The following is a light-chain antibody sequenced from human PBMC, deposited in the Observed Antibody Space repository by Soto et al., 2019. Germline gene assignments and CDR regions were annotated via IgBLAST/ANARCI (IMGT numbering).Light chain of an antibody. V-gene: IGLV2-8*01. CDR3: SSYAGSNNHVV. CDR2: EVS. Sequence: QSALTQPPSASGSPGQSGTISCTGTSSDVGGYNYVSWYQHHPGKAPKLMIYEVSKRPSGVPDRFSGSKCGNTASLTVSGLQAEDEADYYCSSYAGSNNHVVFGGGTKLTVL. J-gene: IGLJ2*01. CDR1: SSDVGGYNY.